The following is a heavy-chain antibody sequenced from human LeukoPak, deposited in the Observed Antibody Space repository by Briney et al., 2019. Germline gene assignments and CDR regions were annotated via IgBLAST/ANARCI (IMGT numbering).Heavy chain of an antibody. CDR2: IRYDGSNK. CDR3: AKHIVVVIDGSAFDI. Sequence: GGSLRLSCAASGFTFSSYGMHWVRQAPGKGLEWVAFIRYDGSNKYYADSVKGRFTISRDNSKNTLYLQMNSLRAEDTAVYYCAKHIVVVIDGSAFDIWGQGTMVTVSS. J-gene: IGHJ3*02. D-gene: IGHD3-22*01. CDR1: GFTFSSYG. V-gene: IGHV3-30*02.